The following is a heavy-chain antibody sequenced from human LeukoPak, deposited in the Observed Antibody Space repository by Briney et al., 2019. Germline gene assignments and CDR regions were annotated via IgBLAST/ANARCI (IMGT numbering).Heavy chain of an antibody. D-gene: IGHD3-22*01. CDR2: INTNIGNP. CDR3: ATPPRYYYDSSGYYYPFSY. CDR1: GYTFTSYA. J-gene: IGHJ4*02. Sequence: ASVTVSCKASGYTFTSYAMNWVRQAPGQGLEWMGWINTNIGNPTYAQGFTGRFVFSLDTSVSTAYLQISSLKAEDTAVYYCATPPRYYYDSSGYYYPFSYWGQGTLVTVSS. V-gene: IGHV7-4-1*02.